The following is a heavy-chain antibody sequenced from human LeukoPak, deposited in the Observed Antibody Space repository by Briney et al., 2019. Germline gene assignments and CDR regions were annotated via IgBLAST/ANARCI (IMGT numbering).Heavy chain of an antibody. J-gene: IGHJ4*02. Sequence: GSLRLSCAASGFTFSSYAMSWVRQAPGKGLEWVSAISGSGGSTYYADSVKGRFTISRDNSKNTLYLQMNSLRAEDTAVYYCAKTIYDYVWGSYRYALDYWGQGTLVTVSS. CDR3: AKTIYDYVWGSYRYALDY. V-gene: IGHV3-23*01. CDR2: ISGSGGST. D-gene: IGHD3-16*02. CDR1: GFTFSSYA.